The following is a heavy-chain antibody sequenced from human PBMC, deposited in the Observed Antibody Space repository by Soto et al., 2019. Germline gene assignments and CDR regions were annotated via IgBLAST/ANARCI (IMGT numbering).Heavy chain of an antibody. J-gene: IGHJ4*02. D-gene: IGHD5-12*01. CDR1: GGSISSYY. CDR2: IYYSGST. CDR3: ARGRYSGYDLYVYYFDY. V-gene: IGHV4-59*01. Sequence: SETLSLTCTVSGGSISSYYWSWIRQPPGKGLEWIGYIYYSGSTNYNPSLKSRVTISVDTSKNQFSLKLSSVTAADTAVYYCARGRYSGYDLYVYYFDYWGQGTLVTVSS.